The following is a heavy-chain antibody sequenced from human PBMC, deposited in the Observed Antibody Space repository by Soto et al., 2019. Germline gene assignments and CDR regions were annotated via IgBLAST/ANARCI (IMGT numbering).Heavy chain of an antibody. V-gene: IGHV3-21*01. D-gene: IGHD1-1*01. CDR2: ISSSSSYI. CDR1: GFTFSSYS. Sequence: VQLVESGGGLVKPGGSLKLSCAASGFTFSSYSMTWVRQAPGKGLEWVSSISSSSSYIYYADSLKGRFTISRDNAKNSLSLQMNSLRVEDTAVYYCARAESTGTTLLDYWGQGTLVTVSS. CDR3: ARAESTGTTLLDY. J-gene: IGHJ4*02.